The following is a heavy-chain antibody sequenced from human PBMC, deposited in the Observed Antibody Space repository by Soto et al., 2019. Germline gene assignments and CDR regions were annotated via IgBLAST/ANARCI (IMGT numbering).Heavy chain of an antibody. D-gene: IGHD6-19*01. Sequence: ASVKVSCKASGYTFTSYDINWVRQATGQGLEWMGWMNPNSGNTGYAQKFQGRVTMTRNTSISTAYMELSSLRSEDTAVYYCARGAVAGTFYYYYYMDVWGKGTTVTVSS. CDR1: GYTFTSYD. J-gene: IGHJ6*03. V-gene: IGHV1-8*01. CDR2: MNPNSGNT. CDR3: ARGAVAGTFYYYYYMDV.